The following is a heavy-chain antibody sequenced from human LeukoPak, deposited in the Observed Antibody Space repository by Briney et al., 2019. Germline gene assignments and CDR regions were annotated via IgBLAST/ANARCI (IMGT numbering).Heavy chain of an antibody. CDR1: GYTFTSYG. CDR3: ARGAPTRWLQSHFDY. D-gene: IGHD5-24*01. J-gene: IGHJ4*02. Sequence: GASVKVSCKASGYTFTSYGISWVRQAPGQGHEWMGWISAYNGNTNYAQKLQGRVTMTTDTSTSTAYMELRSLRSDDTAVYYCARGAPTRWLQSHFDYWASEPWSPSPQ. V-gene: IGHV1-18*01. CDR2: ISAYNGNT.